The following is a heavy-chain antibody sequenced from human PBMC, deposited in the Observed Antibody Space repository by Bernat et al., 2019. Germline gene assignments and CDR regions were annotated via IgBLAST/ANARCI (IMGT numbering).Heavy chain of an antibody. J-gene: IGHJ4*02. V-gene: IGHV1-69*02. Sequence: QVQLVQSGAEVKKPGSSVKVSCKASGGTFSSYTISWVRQAPGQGLEWMGRIIPILGIANYEQKFQGRVTITADKATSTAYMELSSLRSEDTAVYYCASSVYDSSGYYDYWGQGTLVTVSS. CDR2: IIPILGIA. CDR3: ASSVYDSSGYYDY. CDR1: GGTFSSYT. D-gene: IGHD3-22*01.